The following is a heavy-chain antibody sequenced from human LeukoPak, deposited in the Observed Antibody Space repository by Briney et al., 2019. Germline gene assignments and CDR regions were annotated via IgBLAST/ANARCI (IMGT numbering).Heavy chain of an antibody. V-gene: IGHV1-46*01. CDR1: GYTFTSYY. Sequence: GASVKASCKASGYTFTSYYMHWVRQAPGQGLEWMGIINPSGGSTSYAQKFQGRVTMTRDTSTSTVYMELSSLRSEDTAVYYCARDSGSYLLDPWGQGTLVTVSS. CDR2: INPSGGST. J-gene: IGHJ5*02. CDR3: ARDSGSYLLDP. D-gene: IGHD1-26*01.